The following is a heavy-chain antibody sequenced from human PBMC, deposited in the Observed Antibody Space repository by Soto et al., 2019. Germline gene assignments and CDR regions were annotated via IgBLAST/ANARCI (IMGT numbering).Heavy chain of an antibody. Sequence: QVQLQESGPGLVKPSETLSLTCTVSGGSVSSGSYYWSWIRQPPGKGLEWIGYNYYSGSTNYNPSLKSRVTISVDTSKNQFSLKLSSVTAADTAVYYCARDIYCSGGSCYSGGGWFDPWGQGTLVTVSS. CDR1: GGSVSSGSYY. J-gene: IGHJ5*02. CDR2: NYYSGST. V-gene: IGHV4-61*01. CDR3: ARDIYCSGGSCYSGGGWFDP. D-gene: IGHD2-15*01.